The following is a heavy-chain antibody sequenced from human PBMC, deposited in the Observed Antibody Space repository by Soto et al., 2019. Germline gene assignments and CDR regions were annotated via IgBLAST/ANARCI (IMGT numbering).Heavy chain of an antibody. CDR2: INHSGSA. CDR1: GGSISDQI. J-gene: IGHJ4*02. D-gene: IGHD6-19*01. V-gene: IGHV4-34*01. Sequence: SETLSVTYGVYGGSISDQIWTWIRQTPGKGLQWIGQINHSGSASYNPSLKSRVTISVHTSNSQFSLELSSVTAADTAVYYCARGLITGSHYSGGWYYFDSWGQGTQVTVSS. CDR3: ARGLITGSHYSGGWYYFDS.